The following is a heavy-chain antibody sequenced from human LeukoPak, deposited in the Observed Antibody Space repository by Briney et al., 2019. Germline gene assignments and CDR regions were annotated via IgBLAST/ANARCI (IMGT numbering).Heavy chain of an antibody. D-gene: IGHD4-17*01. V-gene: IGHV4-38-2*01. J-gene: IGHJ4*02. CDR2: IYHSGST. CDR3: ARHMVTTPFDY. Sequence: SETLSLTCAVSGYSISSDYYWGWIRQPPGKGLEWIGSIYHSGSTYYNPSLKSRVTISVDTSKNQSSMKLSSVTAADTAVYYCARHMVTTPFDYWGQGTLVTVSS. CDR1: GYSISSDYY.